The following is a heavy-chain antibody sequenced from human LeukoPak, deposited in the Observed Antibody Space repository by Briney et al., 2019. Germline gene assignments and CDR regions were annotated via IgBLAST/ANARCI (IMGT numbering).Heavy chain of an antibody. D-gene: IGHD5-24*01. CDR2: IWSDSSNK. J-gene: IGHJ6*03. Sequence: GTSLRLSCVGSGFNFGFFGMHWVRQAPGKGLEWVANIWSDSSNKYYADSVKGRFIISRENQKNTVYLEMNNLSVEDTAVYYCAKSFRDLKTYKYYYYYDVWGKGTTATVAS. V-gene: IGHV3-33*03. CDR1: GFNFGFFG. CDR3: AKSFRDLKTYKYYYYYDV.